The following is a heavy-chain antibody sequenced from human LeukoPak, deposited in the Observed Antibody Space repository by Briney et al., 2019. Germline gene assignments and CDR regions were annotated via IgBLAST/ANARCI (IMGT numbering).Heavy chain of an antibody. J-gene: IGHJ4*02. D-gene: IGHD3-22*01. CDR1: GYTFTSYG. CDR2: IIPIFGTA. Sequence: ASVKVSCKASGYTFTSYGISWVRQAPGQGLEWMGGIIPIFGTANYAQKFQGRVTITADESTSTAYMELSSLRSEDTAVYYCARAEFGTMIVPPRLWGQGTLVTVSS. V-gene: IGHV1-69*13. CDR3: ARAEFGTMIVPPRL.